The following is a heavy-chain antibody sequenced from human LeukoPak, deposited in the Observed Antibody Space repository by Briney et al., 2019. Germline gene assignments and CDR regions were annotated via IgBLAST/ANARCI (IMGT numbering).Heavy chain of an antibody. CDR3: ARAGGSTVSHSDY. CDR1: GFTFSSYS. Sequence: GRSLRLSCAASGFTFSSYSMNWIRQAPGKGLEWVSSISSSTSYIYYADSVKGRFTISKDNAKNSLYLQMNSLRAEDTAVYYCARAGGSTVSHSDYWGQGTLATVSS. CDR2: ISSSTSYI. V-gene: IGHV3-21*01. J-gene: IGHJ4*02. D-gene: IGHD4-17*01.